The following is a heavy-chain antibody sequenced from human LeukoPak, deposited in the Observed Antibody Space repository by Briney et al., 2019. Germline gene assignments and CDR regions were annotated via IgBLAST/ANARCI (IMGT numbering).Heavy chain of an antibody. CDR2: INPSGGST. CDR1: GYTFTSYY. Sequence: ASVKVSCKASGYTFTSYYMHWVRQAPGQGLEWMGIINPSGGSTSYAQKFRGRVTMTRDTSISTAYMELSRLRSDDTAVYYCARDPYSSSADLDYWGQGTLVTVSS. CDR3: ARDPYSSSADLDY. D-gene: IGHD6-6*01. V-gene: IGHV1-46*01. J-gene: IGHJ4*02.